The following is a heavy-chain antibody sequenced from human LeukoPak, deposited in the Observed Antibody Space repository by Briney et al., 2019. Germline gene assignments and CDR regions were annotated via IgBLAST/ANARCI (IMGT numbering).Heavy chain of an antibody. CDR3: ARGDDSGYSSSPYYMDV. Sequence: ASVKVSCKASGYTFTSYYMHWVRQAPGQGLEWMGIINPSGGSTNYAQKFQGRVTMTRDTSTSTVYMELSSLRSEDTAVYYCARGDDSGYSSSPYYMDVWGKGTTVTVSS. V-gene: IGHV1-46*01. CDR1: GYTFTSYY. D-gene: IGHD6-13*01. J-gene: IGHJ6*03. CDR2: INPSGGST.